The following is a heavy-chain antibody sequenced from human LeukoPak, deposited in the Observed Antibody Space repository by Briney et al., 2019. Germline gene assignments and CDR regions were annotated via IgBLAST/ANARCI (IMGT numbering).Heavy chain of an antibody. V-gene: IGHV3-21*01. CDR2: ISSSSRYI. J-gene: IGHJ6*03. D-gene: IGHD1-26*01. CDR1: GFTFSSYS. Sequence: PGGSLRLSCAASGFTFSSYSMNWVRQAPGKGLEWVSSISSSSRYIYYADSVKGRFTISRDNAKNSLYLQMNSLRAEDTAVYYCARAQGSYYHYYMDVWGKGTTVTVSS. CDR3: ARAQGSYYHYYMDV.